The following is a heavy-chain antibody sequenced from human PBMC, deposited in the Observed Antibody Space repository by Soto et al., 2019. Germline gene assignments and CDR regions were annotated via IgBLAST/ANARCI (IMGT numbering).Heavy chain of an antibody. CDR2: IKSKTDGGTT. J-gene: IGHJ6*02. Sequence: VGSLRLSCAASGFTFSNAWMSWVRQAPGKGLEWVGRIKSKTDGGTTDYAAPVKGRFTISRDDSKNTLYLQMNSLKTEDTAVYYCTTPRPGILWFGAYYYSYGMDVWGQGTTVTVSS. D-gene: IGHD3-10*01. CDR1: GFTFSNAW. V-gene: IGHV3-15*01. CDR3: TTPRPGILWFGAYYYSYGMDV.